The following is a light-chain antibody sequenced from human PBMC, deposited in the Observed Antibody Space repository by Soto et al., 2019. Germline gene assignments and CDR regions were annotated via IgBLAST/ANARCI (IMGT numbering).Light chain of an antibody. CDR1: SSDVGSYNL. J-gene: IGLJ1*01. CDR2: EGS. Sequence: QSVLTQPASVSGSPGQSITISCTGTSSDVGSYNLVSWYQQHPGKAPKLMIYEGSKRPSGVSNRFSGSKSGNTASLTISGLQAEDEADYYCCSYAGSSTPYWGFGTGTKLTVL. CDR3: CSYAGSSTPYWG. V-gene: IGLV2-23*01.